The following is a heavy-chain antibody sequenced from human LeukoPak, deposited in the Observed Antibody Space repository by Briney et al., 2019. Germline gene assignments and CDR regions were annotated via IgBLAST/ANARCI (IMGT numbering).Heavy chain of an antibody. D-gene: IGHD6-6*01. CDR2: INHSGST. V-gene: IGHV4-34*01. CDR3: ARINRLQLLDYYYYGMDV. J-gene: IGHJ6*02. Sequence: SETLSLTCAVYGGSFSGYYWSWIRQPPGKGLEWIGEINHSGSTNYNPSLKSRVTISVDTSKNQFSLQLNSVTPEDTAVYYCARINRLQLLDYYYYGMDVWGQGTTVTVSS. CDR1: GGSFSGYY.